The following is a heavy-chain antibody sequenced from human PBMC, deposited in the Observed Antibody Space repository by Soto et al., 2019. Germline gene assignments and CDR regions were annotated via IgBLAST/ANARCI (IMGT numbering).Heavy chain of an antibody. D-gene: IGHD4-17*01. Sequence: ASMKVSCKASGYTFPSHYMHWVRQAPGQGLEGMGKIKPSGGSTSYAQKVQGRVTMARDTSTSTVSMELSSLRSGDTAVYYCARDPGTLRAFDYWGQGTLVTVSS. V-gene: IGHV1-46*03. CDR2: IKPSGGST. CDR3: ARDPGTLRAFDY. CDR1: GYTFPSHY. J-gene: IGHJ4*02.